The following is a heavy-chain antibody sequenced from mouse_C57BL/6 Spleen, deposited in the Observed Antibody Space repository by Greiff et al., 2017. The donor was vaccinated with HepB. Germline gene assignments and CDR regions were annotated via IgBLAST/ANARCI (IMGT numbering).Heavy chain of an antibody. CDR3: ARTVVAPKGY. Sequence: DVKLVESGGGLVKPGGSLKLSCAASGFTFSDYGMHWVRQAPEKGLEWVAYISSGSSTIYYADTVKGRFTISRDNAKNTLFLQMTSLRSEDTAMYYCARTVVAPKGYWGQGTSVTVSS. D-gene: IGHD1-1*01. V-gene: IGHV5-17*01. CDR2: ISSGSSTI. J-gene: IGHJ4*01. CDR1: GFTFSDYG.